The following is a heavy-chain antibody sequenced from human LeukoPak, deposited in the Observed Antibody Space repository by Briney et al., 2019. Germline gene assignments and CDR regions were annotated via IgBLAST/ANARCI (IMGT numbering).Heavy chain of an antibody. CDR1: GFTVSSNS. D-gene: IGHD5-18*01. J-gene: IGHJ4*02. CDR2: ISTSSNYI. Sequence: GGSLRLSCTVSGFTVSSNSMSWVRQAPGKGLEWVSSISTSSNYIYNTDSVKGRFTISRDNAKNSLYLQMNSLRAEDTAVYFCARRGGYSAFDYWGQGTLVTVSS. CDR3: ARRGGYSAFDY. V-gene: IGHV3-21*01.